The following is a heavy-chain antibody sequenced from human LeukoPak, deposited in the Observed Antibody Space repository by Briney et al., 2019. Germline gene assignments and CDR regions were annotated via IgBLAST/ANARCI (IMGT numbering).Heavy chain of an antibody. CDR2: ISFDGTNK. J-gene: IGHJ4*02. CDR3: AKGGGTGYSSSWYSN. D-gene: IGHD6-13*01. V-gene: IGHV3-30*18. Sequence: LPGGSLRLSCAASGFTFSSYGMHWVRQAPGKGLEWVAVISFDGTNKFYADSVKGRFTISRDNSKKTVYLQMNSLRAEDAAVYYCAKGGGTGYSSSWYSNWGQGTLVTVSS. CDR1: GFTFSSYG.